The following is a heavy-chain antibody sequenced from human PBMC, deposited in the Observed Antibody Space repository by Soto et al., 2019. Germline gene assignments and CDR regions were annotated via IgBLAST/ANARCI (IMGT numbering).Heavy chain of an antibody. CDR1: GFTLSSYD. CDR3: TRETPPTGMEV. J-gene: IGHJ6*02. V-gene: IGHV3-13*01. Sequence: EVQLVESGGGLVQPGGSLRLSCAASGFTLSSYDIHWVRQATGEGLAWVSGIGSGGDTHYADSVKGRFIISREDGKNSLYLQMNNLRVGDTAVYYCTRETPPTGMEVGGQGATVTVSS. CDR2: IGSGGDT. D-gene: IGHD3-9*01.